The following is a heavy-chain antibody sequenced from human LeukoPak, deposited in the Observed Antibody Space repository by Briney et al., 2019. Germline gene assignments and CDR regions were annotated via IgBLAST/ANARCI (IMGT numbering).Heavy chain of an antibody. J-gene: IGHJ3*02. CDR3: ASGGSLAFDI. CDR1: GFTFSSYA. D-gene: IGHD3-16*01. V-gene: IGHV3-53*01. CDR2: IYSGGST. Sequence: GGSLRLSCAASGFTFSSYAMHWVRQAPGKGLEWVSVIYSGGSTYYADSVKGRFTISRDNSKNTLYLQMNSLRAEDTAVYYCASGGSLAFDIWGQGTMVTVSS.